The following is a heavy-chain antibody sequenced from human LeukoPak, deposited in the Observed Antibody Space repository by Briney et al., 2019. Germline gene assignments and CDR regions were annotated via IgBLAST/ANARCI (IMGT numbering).Heavy chain of an antibody. CDR2: IYHSGST. J-gene: IGHJ4*02. D-gene: IGHD5-18*01. Sequence: SETLSLTCAVSGGSISSGGYSWSWIRQPPGKGLEWIGYIYHSGSTYYNPSLKSRVTISLDTSKNQFSLKLDSVTAADTAVYYCARASGYSYGPVFDYWGQGTLVTVSS. V-gene: IGHV4-30-2*01. CDR3: ARASGYSYGPVFDY. CDR1: GGSISSGGYS.